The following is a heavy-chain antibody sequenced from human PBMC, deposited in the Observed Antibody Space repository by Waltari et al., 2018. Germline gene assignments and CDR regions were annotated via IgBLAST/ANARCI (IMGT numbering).Heavy chain of an antibody. CDR3: ARGRTAYRFAYNWNDPFDY. CDR2: INHSGST. D-gene: IGHD1-20*01. J-gene: IGHJ4*02. CDR1: GGSFSGYY. V-gene: IGHV4-34*01. Sequence: QVQLQQWGAGLLKPSETLSLTCAVYGGSFSGYYWSWIRQPPGKGLEWIGEINHSGSTNYNPSLKSRVTISVDTSKNQFSLKLSSVTAADTAVYYCARGRTAYRFAYNWNDPFDYWGQGTLVIVSS.